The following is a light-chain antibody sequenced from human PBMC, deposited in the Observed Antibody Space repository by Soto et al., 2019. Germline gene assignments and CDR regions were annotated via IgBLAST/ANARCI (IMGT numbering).Light chain of an antibody. J-gene: IGLJ1*01. Sequence: QSALTQPASVSGSPGQSITISCTGSTTDVGGYNYVFWYQHHPGKAPKLMISEVSDRPSGVSERFSGSKSGTTASLTISRLQTEDETDYNCSEYTSSGTSVFGTGTKLTVL. V-gene: IGLV2-14*01. CDR1: TTDVGGYNY. CDR3: SEYTSSGTSV. CDR2: EVS.